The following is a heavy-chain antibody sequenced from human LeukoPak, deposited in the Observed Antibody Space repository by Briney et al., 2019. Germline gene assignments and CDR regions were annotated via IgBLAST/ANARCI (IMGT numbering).Heavy chain of an antibody. J-gene: IGHJ4*02. CDR2: IYSGGST. Sequence: GGSLRLSCAASGFTFSSYGMSWVRQAPGKGLEWVSVIYSGGSTYYADSVKGRFTISRDNSKNTLYLQMNSLRAEDTAVYYCARGVTAMAKKGGSFDYWGQGTLVTVSS. V-gene: IGHV3-66*01. CDR3: ARGVTAMAKKGGSFDY. D-gene: IGHD5-18*01. CDR1: GFTFSSYG.